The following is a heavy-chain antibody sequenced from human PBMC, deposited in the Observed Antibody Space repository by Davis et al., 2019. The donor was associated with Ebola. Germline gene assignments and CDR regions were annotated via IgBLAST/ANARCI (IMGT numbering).Heavy chain of an antibody. V-gene: IGHV3-21*01. Sequence: PGGSLRLSCAASGFTFSSYSMNWVRQAPGKGLEWVSSISSSSSYIYYADSVKGRFTISRDNAKNSLYLQMNSLRAEDTAVYYCASRGNWNEPFDPWGQGTLVTVSS. CDR2: ISSSSSYI. D-gene: IGHD1-20*01. CDR1: GFTFSSYS. CDR3: ASRGNWNEPFDP. J-gene: IGHJ5*02.